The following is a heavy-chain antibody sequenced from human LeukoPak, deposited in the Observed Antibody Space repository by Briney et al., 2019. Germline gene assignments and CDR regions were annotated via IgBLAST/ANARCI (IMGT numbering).Heavy chain of an antibody. CDR3: ARDGRRQLAFDY. CDR1: GGSISSSSYY. D-gene: IGHD6-6*01. J-gene: IGHJ4*02. CDR2: IYYSGST. V-gene: IGHV4-39*07. Sequence: SETLSLTCTVSGGSISSSSYYWGWIRQPPGKGLEWIGSIYYSGSTYYNPSLKSRVTISVDTSKNQFSLKLSSVTAADAAVYYCARDGRRQLAFDYWGQGTLVTVSS.